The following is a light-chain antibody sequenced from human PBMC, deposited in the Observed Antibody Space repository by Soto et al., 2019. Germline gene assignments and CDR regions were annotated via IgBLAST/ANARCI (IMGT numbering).Light chain of an antibody. V-gene: IGKV1-6*01. Sequence: AIQMTQSPSSLSASVGDRVTITCRASQGIRNDLGWYQQKPGKAPKLLIYAASSLQSGVPSRFSGSGSGTDFTRTISSLQPEDFATYYCLQDYNYPRTFGQWTKLEIK. CDR3: LQDYNYPRT. J-gene: IGKJ2*01. CDR2: AAS. CDR1: QGIRND.